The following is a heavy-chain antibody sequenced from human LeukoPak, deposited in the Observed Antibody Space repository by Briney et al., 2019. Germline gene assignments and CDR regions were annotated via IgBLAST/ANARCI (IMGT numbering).Heavy chain of an antibody. CDR1: GFSITRGDY. CDR2: IYHSGSS. V-gene: IGHV4-38-2*02. Sequence: SETLSLTCTVSGFSITRGDYWGWIRQPPGKGLEWIGAIYHSGSSYYDPSLKSRVAISVDTSKNQFSLRLSSVPAADTAVYYCARSGPYYYHYVDVWGKGTTVTVSS. J-gene: IGHJ6*03. CDR3: ARSGPYYYHYVDV. D-gene: IGHD3-10*01.